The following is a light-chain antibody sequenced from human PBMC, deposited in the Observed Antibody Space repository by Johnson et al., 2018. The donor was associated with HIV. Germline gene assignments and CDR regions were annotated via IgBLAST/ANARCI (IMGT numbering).Light chain of an antibody. CDR2: DHN. CDR1: SSNIGNNY. V-gene: IGLV1-51*01. CDR3: GTWDSSLSAYV. J-gene: IGLJ1*01. Sequence: QSVLTQPPSVSAAPGQKVTISCSGSSSNIGNNYVSWYQQLPGTVPKLLIYDHNKRPSGLPDRFSGSKSGTSATLSITALQTGDEADYYCGTWDSSLSAYVFGTGTKVTVL.